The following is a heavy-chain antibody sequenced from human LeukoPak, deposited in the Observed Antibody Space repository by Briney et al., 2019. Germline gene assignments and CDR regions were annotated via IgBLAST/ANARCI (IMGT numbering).Heavy chain of an antibody. CDR1: GFTFSSYA. V-gene: IGHV3-23*01. Sequence: PGGSLRLSCAASGFTFSSYAMSWVRQAPGKGLEWVSAISGSGGSTYYADSVKGRFTISRDNSKDTLFLQMNSLRAEDTAVYYCAREGPRGNSQFDYWGQGTLVTVSS. CDR2: ISGSGGST. J-gene: IGHJ4*02. D-gene: IGHD2/OR15-2a*01. CDR3: AREGPRGNSQFDY.